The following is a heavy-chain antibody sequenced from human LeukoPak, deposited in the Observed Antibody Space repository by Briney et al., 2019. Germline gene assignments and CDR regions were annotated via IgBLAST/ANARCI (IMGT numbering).Heavy chain of an antibody. CDR1: GGSISSSSYY. D-gene: IGHD6-13*01. CDR3: ARGLAKRVAAAGTIWWYFDL. V-gene: IGHV4-39*07. Sequence: SETLSLTCTVSGGSISSSSYYWGWIRQPPGKGLEWIGSIYYSGSTYYNPSLKSRVTISVDTSKNQFSLKLSSVTAADTAVYYCARGLAKRVAAAGTIWWYFDLWGRGTLVTVSS. J-gene: IGHJ2*01. CDR2: IYYSGST.